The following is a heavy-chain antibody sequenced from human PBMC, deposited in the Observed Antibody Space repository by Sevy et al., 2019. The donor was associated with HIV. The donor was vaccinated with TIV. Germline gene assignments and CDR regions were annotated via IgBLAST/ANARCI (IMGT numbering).Heavy chain of an antibody. V-gene: IGHV1-18*01. CDR2: VSAHNGDT. CDR3: VRAYCSGGRCYSGAY. Sequence: ASVKVSCKTSGYTFTSYKITWVRQAPGQGLAWMGWVSAHNGDTNYAQRFRGRVTMTTDTSTSTAYMDLRSLRSDDTAVYYCVRAYCSGGRCYSGAYWGQGTLVTVSS. D-gene: IGHD2-15*01. J-gene: IGHJ4*02. CDR1: GYTFTSYK.